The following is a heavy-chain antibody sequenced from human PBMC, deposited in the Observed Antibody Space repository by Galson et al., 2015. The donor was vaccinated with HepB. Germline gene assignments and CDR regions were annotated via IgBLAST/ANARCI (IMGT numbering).Heavy chain of an antibody. CDR3: ATQSPPSYYEAFDI. CDR1: GYTLTELS. CDR2: FDPEDGET. Sequence: SVKVSCRVSGYTLTELSMHWVRQAPGKGLEWMGGFDPEDGETIYAQKFQGRVTMTEDTSTDTAYMELSSLRSEDTAVYYCATQSPPSYYEAFDIWGQGTMVTVSS. J-gene: IGHJ3*02. V-gene: IGHV1-24*01. D-gene: IGHD1-26*01.